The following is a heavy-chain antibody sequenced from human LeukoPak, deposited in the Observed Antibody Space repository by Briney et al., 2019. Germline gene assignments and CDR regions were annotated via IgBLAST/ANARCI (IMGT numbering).Heavy chain of an antibody. J-gene: IGHJ4*02. Sequence: SETLSLTCTVSGASISSSNSYWGWIRQPPGKGLEWIGSIYYSGNTYYNASLKSQVSISIDTSKNQFSLRLTSVTAADTAVYYCARQTGSGLFILPGGQGTLVTVSS. D-gene: IGHD3/OR15-3a*01. CDR3: ARQTGSGLFILP. V-gene: IGHV4-39*01. CDR1: GASISSSNSY. CDR2: IYYSGNT.